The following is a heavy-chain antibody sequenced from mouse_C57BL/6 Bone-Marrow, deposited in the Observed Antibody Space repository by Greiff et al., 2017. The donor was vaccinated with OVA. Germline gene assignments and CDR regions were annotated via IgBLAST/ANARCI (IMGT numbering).Heavy chain of an antibody. Sequence: VHLVESGAELAKPGASVKLSCKASGYTFTSYWMHWVKQRPGQGLEWIGYINPSSGYTKYNQKFKDKATLTADKSSSTAYMQLSSLTYEDSAVYYCARDYGSSYVIDYAMDYWGQGTSVTVSS. J-gene: IGHJ4*01. CDR2: INPSSGYT. D-gene: IGHD1-1*01. CDR1: GYTFTSYW. CDR3: ARDYGSSYVIDYAMDY. V-gene: IGHV1-7*01.